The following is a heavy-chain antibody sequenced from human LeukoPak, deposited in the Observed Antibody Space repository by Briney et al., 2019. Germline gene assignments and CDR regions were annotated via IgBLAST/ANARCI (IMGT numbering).Heavy chain of an antibody. CDR1: GGSISSYY. CDR3: AASTGSGSYFDYYYYGMDV. V-gene: IGHV4-59*01. J-gene: IGHJ6*02. Sequence: SETLSLTCTVSGGSISSYYWSWIRQPPGKGLEWMGYIYYSVSTNYNPSLKSRVTISVDTSKNQFSLKLSSVTAADTAVYYCAASTGSGSYFDYYYYGMDVWGQGPRSPSP. D-gene: IGHD3-10*01. CDR2: IYYSVST.